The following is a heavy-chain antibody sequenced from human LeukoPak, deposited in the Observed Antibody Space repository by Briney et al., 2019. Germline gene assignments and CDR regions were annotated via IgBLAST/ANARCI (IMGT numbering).Heavy chain of an antibody. CDR2: IFSVGIT. D-gene: IGHD3-16*01. CDR3: ASYDGRTAYFEY. V-gene: IGHV3-66*02. Sequence: GGSLTLSCAASGLTVSNKYMLWLRQAPAKGLEGVSVIFSVGITYYEASVRSRFSISRDSSKNTVHLQMSSLSPEDTAVYYCASYDGRTAYFEYWGQGALVTVSS. J-gene: IGHJ4*02. CDR1: GLTVSNKY.